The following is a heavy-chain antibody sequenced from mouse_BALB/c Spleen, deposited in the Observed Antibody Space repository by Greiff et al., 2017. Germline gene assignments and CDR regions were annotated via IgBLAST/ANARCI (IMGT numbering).Heavy chain of an antibody. J-gene: IGHJ3*01. Sequence: QVQLKESGPGLVAPSQSLSITCTVSGFSLTSYGVHWVRQPPGKGLEWLGVIWAGGSTNYNSALMSRLSISKDNSKSQVFLKMNSLQTDDTAMYYCASYDYEAWFAYWGQGTLVTVSA. CDR1: GFSLTSYG. CDR2: IWAGGST. CDR3: ASYDYEAWFAY. D-gene: IGHD2-4*01. V-gene: IGHV2-9*02.